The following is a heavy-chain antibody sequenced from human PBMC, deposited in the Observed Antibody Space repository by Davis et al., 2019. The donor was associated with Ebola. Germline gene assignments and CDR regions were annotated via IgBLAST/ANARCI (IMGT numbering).Heavy chain of an antibody. V-gene: IGHV3-7*01. CDR2: IKQDGSEK. CDR3: ARDVAHYCSSTSCPYDAFDI. J-gene: IGHJ3*02. Sequence: GESLKISCAASGFTFSSYWMSWVRQAPGKGLEWVANIKQDGSEKYYVDSVKGRFTISRGNAKNSLYLQRNSLRAEDTAVYYCARDVAHYCSSTSCPYDAFDIWGQGTMVTVSS. D-gene: IGHD2-2*01. CDR1: GFTFSSYW.